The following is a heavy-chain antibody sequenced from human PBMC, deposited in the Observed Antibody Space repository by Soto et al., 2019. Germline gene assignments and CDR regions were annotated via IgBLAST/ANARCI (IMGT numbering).Heavy chain of an antibody. CDR3: ATLFYYYYGMDV. J-gene: IGHJ6*02. D-gene: IGHD2-15*01. CDR1: GFTFSSYA. V-gene: IGHV3-23*01. Sequence: EVQLLESGGGLVQPGGSLRLSCAASGFTFSSYAMSWVRQAPGKGLEWVSAISGSGGSTYYADSVKGRFTISRDNSKNTLYLQMISLRAEDTAVYYCATLFYYYYGMDVWGQGTTVTVSS. CDR2: ISGSGGST.